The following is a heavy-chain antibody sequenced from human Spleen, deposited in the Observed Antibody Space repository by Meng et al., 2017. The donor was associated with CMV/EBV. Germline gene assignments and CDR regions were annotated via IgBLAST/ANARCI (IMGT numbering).Heavy chain of an antibody. Sequence: VRRQRWGAVPLKPSATLSLTGAVYGGSFSGYYWSWIRQPPGKGLEWIGEINHSGSTNYNPSLKSRLTTSVDTSKNQFSLQLRFVTAADTAVYYCARHRGNYYQSFLHWGQGTLVTVSS. CDR1: GGSFSGYY. CDR3: ARHRGNYYQSFLH. V-gene: IGHV4-34*01. CDR2: INHSGST. J-gene: IGHJ1*01. D-gene: IGHD1-26*01.